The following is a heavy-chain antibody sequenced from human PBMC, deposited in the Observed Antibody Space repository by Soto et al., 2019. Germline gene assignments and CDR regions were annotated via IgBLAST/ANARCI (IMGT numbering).Heavy chain of an antibody. CDR1: GYTFTAYY. CDR3: ARDRPPDY. V-gene: IGHV1-2*02. J-gene: IGHJ4*02. Sequence: QVQLVQSGAEVKKPRASVKVSCQASGYTFTAYYVHWVRQAPGQGLEWMGWINPNTGGTTYAQKFQGRVTMTRDTSISTAYMELSSLRSDDTALYYCARDRPPDYWGQGTLVTVSS. CDR2: INPNTGGT.